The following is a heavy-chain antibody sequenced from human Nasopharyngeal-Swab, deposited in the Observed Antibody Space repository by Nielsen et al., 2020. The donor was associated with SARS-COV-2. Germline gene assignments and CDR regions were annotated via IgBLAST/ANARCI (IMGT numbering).Heavy chain of an antibody. J-gene: IGHJ4*02. CDR3: ARVVAVAGTRRYFDY. D-gene: IGHD6-19*01. Sequence: WIRQPPGKGLEWIGSIYYSGSTYYNPSLKSRVTISVDTSKNQFSLKLSSVTAADTAVYYCARVVAVAGTRRYFDYWGQGTLVTVSS. CDR2: IYYSGST. V-gene: IGHV4-39*01.